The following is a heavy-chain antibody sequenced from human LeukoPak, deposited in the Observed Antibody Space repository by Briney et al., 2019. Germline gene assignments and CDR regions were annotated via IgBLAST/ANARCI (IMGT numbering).Heavy chain of an antibody. J-gene: IGHJ6*03. D-gene: IGHD5-18*01. Sequence: SETLSLTCAVYGGSFSGYYWSWIRQPPGKGLEWIGEINHSGSTNYNPSLKSRVTISVDTSKNQFSLKLSSVTAADTAVYYCARDEEFYGYSYGHAQHIMDVWGKGTTVTVSS. CDR2: INHSGST. V-gene: IGHV4-34*01. CDR3: ARDEEFYGYSYGHAQHIMDV. CDR1: GGSFSGYY.